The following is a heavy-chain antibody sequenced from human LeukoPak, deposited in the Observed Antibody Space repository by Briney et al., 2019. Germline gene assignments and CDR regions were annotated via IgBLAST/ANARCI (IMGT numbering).Heavy chain of an antibody. CDR3: ARIKGYSRFDI. V-gene: IGHV3-23*01. D-gene: IGHD6-13*01. CDR2: ISGSGGST. J-gene: IGHJ3*02. Sequence: GGSLRLSCAASGFTFSNYAMSWVRQAPGKGLEWVSGISGSGGSTYYADSVKGRFTISRDNSKNTLYLQMNSLRAEDTAVYYCARIKGYSRFDIWGQGTMVTVSS. CDR1: GFTFSNYA.